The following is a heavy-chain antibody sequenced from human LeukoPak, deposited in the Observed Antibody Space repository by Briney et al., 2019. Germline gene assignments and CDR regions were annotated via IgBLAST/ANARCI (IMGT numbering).Heavy chain of an antibody. CDR2: IIPIFGTA. Sequence: ASVKVSCKASGGTFSSYAISWVRQAPGQGLEWMGGIIPIFGTANYAQKFQGRVTITADESTSTAYMGLSSLRSEDTAVYYCAREVSGWQQYNWFDPWGQGTLVTVSS. D-gene: IGHD6-19*01. CDR3: AREVSGWQQYNWFDP. CDR1: GGTFSSYA. J-gene: IGHJ5*02. V-gene: IGHV1-69*13.